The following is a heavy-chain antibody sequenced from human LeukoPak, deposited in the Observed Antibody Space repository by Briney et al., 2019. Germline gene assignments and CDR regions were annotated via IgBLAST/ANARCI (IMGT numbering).Heavy chain of an antibody. CDR1: GYTFTSYG. V-gene: IGHV1-18*01. CDR2: ISAYNGNT. CDR3: ARDRDDSSGYYEAGFDY. J-gene: IGHJ4*02. Sequence: GASVKVSCKASGYTFTSYGISWVRQAPGQGLEWMGWISAYNGNTNYAQKLQGRVTMTTDTSTSTAYMELRSLRSDDTAVYYCARDRDDSSGYYEAGFDYWGQGTLVTVSS. D-gene: IGHD3-22*01.